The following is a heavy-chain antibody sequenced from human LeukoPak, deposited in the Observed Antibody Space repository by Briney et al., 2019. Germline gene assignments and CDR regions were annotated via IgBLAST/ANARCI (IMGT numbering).Heavy chain of an antibody. Sequence: PSETLSLTCTVSGGSISSYYWSWIRQPPGKGLEWIGYIYYSGSTNYNPSLKSRVTISVDTSKNQFSLKLSSVTAADTAVYYCASLLLSPGSYAGYFDYWGQGTLVTVSS. CDR3: ASLLLSPGSYAGYFDY. V-gene: IGHV4-59*01. D-gene: IGHD3-10*01. CDR2: IYYSGST. J-gene: IGHJ4*02. CDR1: GGSISSYY.